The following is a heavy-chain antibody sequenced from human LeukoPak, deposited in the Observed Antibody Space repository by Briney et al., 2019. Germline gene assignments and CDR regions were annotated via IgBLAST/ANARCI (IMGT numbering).Heavy chain of an antibody. CDR1: GFTFSSYG. CDR3: ASNTQVAFDT. Sequence: GRSLRLSCAASGFTFSSYGMHWVRQAPGKGLEWVAVIWYDGSNKYYADSVKGRFTISRDNSKNTLYLQMNSLRAEDTAVYYCASNTQVAFDTRGQGKMVTVSS. D-gene: IGHD2-2*02. J-gene: IGHJ3*02. V-gene: IGHV3-33*01. CDR2: IWYDGSNK.